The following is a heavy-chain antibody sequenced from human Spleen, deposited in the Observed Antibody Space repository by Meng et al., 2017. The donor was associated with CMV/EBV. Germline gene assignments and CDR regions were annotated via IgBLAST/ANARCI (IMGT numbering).Heavy chain of an antibody. Sequence: GGSLRLSCAASGFTFSDYYMSWIRQAPGKGLEWVGHIRSKTNGGTTDYAAPVKGRFTISRDDSKNTLFLQMDTLKTEDTAVYYCTTSPFDPWGQGTLVTVSS. V-gene: IGHV3-15*01. J-gene: IGHJ5*02. CDR2: IRSKTNGGTT. CDR3: TTSPFDP. CDR1: GFTFSDYY.